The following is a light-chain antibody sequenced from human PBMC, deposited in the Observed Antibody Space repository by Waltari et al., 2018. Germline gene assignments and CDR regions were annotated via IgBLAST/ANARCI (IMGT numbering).Light chain of an antibody. Sequence: QSALTQPASVSGSPGQSITISCTGTSSDIGAYNYVSWYQQHPGKAPKLMSYDVNNRTCGVSNRFSCSKSGNTATLTVSGLQAEDEADYYCSSYTSTSTLVVFGGGTKLTVL. CDR2: DVN. J-gene: IGLJ3*02. V-gene: IGLV2-14*03. CDR1: SSDIGAYNY. CDR3: SSYTSTSTLVV.